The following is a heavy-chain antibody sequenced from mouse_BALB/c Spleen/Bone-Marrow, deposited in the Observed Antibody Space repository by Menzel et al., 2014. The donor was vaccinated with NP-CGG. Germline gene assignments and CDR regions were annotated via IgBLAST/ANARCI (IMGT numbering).Heavy chain of an antibody. V-gene: IGHV14-3*02. D-gene: IGHD2-14*01. J-gene: IGHJ1*01. CDR2: FDPANGNT. CDR1: GFNIKDTY. CDR3: ASFRLAWCVEV. Sequence: EAQLQQSGAELVKPGASVKLSRTASGFNIKDTYMHWVKQRPEQGLEWIGRFDPANGNTKYDPKFQGKATIPADTSSNTACLQLSSLTSEDTAVYCCASFRLAWCVEVWGAGTTVTGS.